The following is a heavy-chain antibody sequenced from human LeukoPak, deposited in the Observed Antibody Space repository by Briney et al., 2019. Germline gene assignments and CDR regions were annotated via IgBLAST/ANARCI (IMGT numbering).Heavy chain of an antibody. V-gene: IGHV1-69*13. D-gene: IGHD3-22*01. CDR2: IIPIFGTA. Sequence: SVKVSCKASGGTFSSYAISWVRQAPGQGLEWMGGIIPIFGTANYAQKFQGRVTITADESTSTAYMELSSLRSEDTAVYYCARVGPDYYDSSGSLFDYWGQGTLVTVSS. J-gene: IGHJ4*02. CDR1: GGTFSSYA. CDR3: ARVGPDYYDSSGSLFDY.